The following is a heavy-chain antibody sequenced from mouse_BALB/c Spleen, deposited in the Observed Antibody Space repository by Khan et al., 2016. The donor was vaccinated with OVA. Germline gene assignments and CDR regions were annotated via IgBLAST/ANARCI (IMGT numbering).Heavy chain of an antibody. J-gene: IGHJ2*01. V-gene: IGHV2-9*02. D-gene: IGHD3-3*01. Sequence: QMQLEESGPGLVAPSQSLSITCTVYGYSLTRYGVHWVRQPPGKGLEWLGLIWAGGSTNYNWALMSRLSISIDNSKGLVFLIMNSLQADDTALYYCARSKYLARYWGQGTTLTVSS. CDR2: IWAGGST. CDR3: ARSKYLARY. CDR1: GYSLTRYG.